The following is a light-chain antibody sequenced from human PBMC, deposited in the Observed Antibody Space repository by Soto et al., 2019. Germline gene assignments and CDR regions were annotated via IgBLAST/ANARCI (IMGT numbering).Light chain of an antibody. Sequence: QSALAQPPSASGSPGQSVTISCTGSGSDIGAYNYVSWYQQHPGKAPKLLIFEVSSRPSGVSNRFSGSKSGNTASLTISALQAEDEADYFCNSYTSSTSRPYVFGTGTKVTVL. V-gene: IGLV2-14*01. CDR3: NSYTSSTSRPYV. J-gene: IGLJ1*01. CDR1: GSDIGAYNY. CDR2: EVS.